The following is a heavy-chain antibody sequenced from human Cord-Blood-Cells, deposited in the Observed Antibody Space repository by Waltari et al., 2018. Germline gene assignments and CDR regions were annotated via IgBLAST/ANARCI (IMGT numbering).Heavy chain of an antibody. CDR2: IYSGGST. D-gene: IGHD1-1*01. J-gene: IGHJ3*02. CDR1: GFTVSSNY. CDR3: ARAQKGYWNDVFAFDI. V-gene: IGHV3-53*01. Sequence: EVQLVESGGGLIQPGGSLRLSCAASGFTVSSNYMSWVRQAPGKGLAWVSVIYSGGSTYYAYSVKGRFTISRDNSKNTLYLQMNSLRAEDTAVYYCARAQKGYWNDVFAFDIWGQGTMVTVSS.